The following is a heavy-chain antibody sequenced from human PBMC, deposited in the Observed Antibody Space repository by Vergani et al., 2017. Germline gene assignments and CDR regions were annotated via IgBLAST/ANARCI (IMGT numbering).Heavy chain of an antibody. Sequence: QVQLVQSGAEVKKPGSSVKVSCKASGYTFTGYYMHWVRQAPGQGLEWMGWINPNSGGTNYAQKFQGRVTMTRDTSISTAYMELSRLRSDDTAVYYCARVGYYYDSSGYFSDWGQGTLVTVSS. J-gene: IGHJ4*02. CDR2: INPNSGGT. CDR3: ARVGYYYDSSGYFSD. V-gene: IGHV1-2*02. D-gene: IGHD3-22*01. CDR1: GYTFTGYY.